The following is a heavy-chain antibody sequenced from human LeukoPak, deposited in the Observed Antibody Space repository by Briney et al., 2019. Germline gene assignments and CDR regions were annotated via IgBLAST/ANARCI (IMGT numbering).Heavy chain of an antibody. V-gene: IGHV4-4*07. D-gene: IGHD5-24*01. Sequence: SETLSLTCTVSGGSISSYYWTWIRQPAGKGLEWIGRIYTSGSTNYNPSLKSRVTMSVDTSKNQFSLKLSSVTAADTAVYYCARGTEIPNYYYYGMDVWGQATTVTASS. CDR1: GGSISSYY. CDR2: IYTSGST. J-gene: IGHJ6*02. CDR3: ARGTEIPNYYYYGMDV.